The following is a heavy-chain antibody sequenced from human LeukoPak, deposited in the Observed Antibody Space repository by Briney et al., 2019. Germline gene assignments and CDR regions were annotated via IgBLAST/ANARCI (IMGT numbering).Heavy chain of an antibody. CDR3: AKDRDGANRIIL. D-gene: IGHD5-24*01. CDR2: LNPNTGHA. CDR1: AYDFTGYF. V-gene: IGHV1-2*06. Sequence: GASVKVSCKVVAYDFTGYFIHWVRQAPGQGPEWVGRLNPNTGHAVYAFKFQGRVTITRDTSSSTAYMEVTRLTSDDTALYYCAKDRDGANRIILWGQGTLVTVSS. J-gene: IGHJ4*02.